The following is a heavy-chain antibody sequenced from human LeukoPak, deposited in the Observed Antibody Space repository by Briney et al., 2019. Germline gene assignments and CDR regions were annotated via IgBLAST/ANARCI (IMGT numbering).Heavy chain of an antibody. D-gene: IGHD3-22*01. J-gene: IGHJ3*02. CDR3: ARQAYGSHFDAFDI. Sequence: GESLKISCKASGYRFTTDYIGWVRQMPGKGLEWMGIIYPDDSETNYSPSFQGHVSMSVDKPITTAYLQWSSLKASDTAIYYCARQAYGSHFDAFDIWGQGTMVTVSS. CDR1: GYRFTTDY. CDR2: IYPDDSET. V-gene: IGHV5-51*01.